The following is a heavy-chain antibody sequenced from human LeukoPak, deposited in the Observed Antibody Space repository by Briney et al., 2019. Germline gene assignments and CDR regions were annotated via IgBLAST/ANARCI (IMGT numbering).Heavy chain of an antibody. Sequence: ETLSLTCNVSGGSVSSSSYCWGWIRQPPGKGLEWVSIINNGDTTYYADSVRGRFTISRDNSKDTLYLQVNSLRVEDTAVYYCTRSTAWSRWDYWGPGTPVTVSS. V-gene: IGHV3-66*01. CDR3: TRSTAWSRWDY. D-gene: IGHD1-1*01. J-gene: IGHJ4*02. CDR2: INNGDTT. CDR1: GGSVSSSSYC.